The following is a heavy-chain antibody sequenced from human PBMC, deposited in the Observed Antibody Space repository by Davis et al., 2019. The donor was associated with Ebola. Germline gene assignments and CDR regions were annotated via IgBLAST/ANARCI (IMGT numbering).Heavy chain of an antibody. Sequence: GESLKISCAASGFTVSSNYMSWVRQAPGKGLEWVSVIYSGGSTYYADSVKGRFTISRHNSKNTLYLQMNSLRAEDTAVYYCARDRGSSGYYLGPPDYWGQGTLVTVSS. CDR2: IYSGGST. V-gene: IGHV3-53*01. J-gene: IGHJ4*02. CDR1: GFTVSSNY. CDR3: ARDRGSSGYYLGPPDY. D-gene: IGHD3-22*01.